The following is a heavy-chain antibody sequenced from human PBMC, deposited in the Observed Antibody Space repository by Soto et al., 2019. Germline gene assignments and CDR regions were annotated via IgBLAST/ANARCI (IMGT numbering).Heavy chain of an antibody. V-gene: IGHV1-2*04. J-gene: IGHJ6*03. Sequence: QVQLVQSGAEVRKPGASVTVSCRTSGDTFSDYYIHWVRQAPGQGLEWMGWINPNSGATNYEQKFRGWVTMTRDTSIRTVYMQLSRLRSDDTAVYYCARESGGATATLDYYYFYMDVWGTGTTVTVSS. CDR1: GDTFSDYY. CDR3: ARESGGATATLDYYYFYMDV. CDR2: INPNSGAT. D-gene: IGHD5-12*01.